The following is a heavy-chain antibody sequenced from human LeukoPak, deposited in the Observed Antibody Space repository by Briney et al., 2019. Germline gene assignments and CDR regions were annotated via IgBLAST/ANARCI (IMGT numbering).Heavy chain of an antibody. Sequence: GRSLRLSCAASGFTFSSYAMHWVRQAPGKGLEWVAVISYDGSNKYYADSVKGPFTISRDNSKNTLYLQMNSLRAEDTAVYYCARGANAYDSSGPFDYWGQGTLVTVSS. CDR1: GFTFSSYA. CDR3: ARGANAYDSSGPFDY. D-gene: IGHD3-22*01. V-gene: IGHV3-30-3*01. J-gene: IGHJ4*02. CDR2: ISYDGSNK.